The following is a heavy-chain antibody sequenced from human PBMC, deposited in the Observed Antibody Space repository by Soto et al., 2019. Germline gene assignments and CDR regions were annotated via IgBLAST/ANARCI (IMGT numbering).Heavy chain of an antibody. CDR2: IIPIFPTA. CDR3: AIDYSGVPRDYLDY. J-gene: IGHJ4*01. V-gene: IGHV1-69*13. D-gene: IGHD3-10*01. Sequence: ASVKVPCKASGGTFSSYAISWVRQAPGQGLEWMGGIIPIFPTANYAQKFQGRVTITADESTSTAYMELSSLRSEDTAVYYCAIDYSGVPRDYLDYWAQGTLDTGSS. CDR1: GGTFSSYA.